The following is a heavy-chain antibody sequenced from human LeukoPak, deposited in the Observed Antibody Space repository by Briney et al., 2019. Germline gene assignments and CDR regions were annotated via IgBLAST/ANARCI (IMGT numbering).Heavy chain of an antibody. V-gene: IGHV1-69*13. CDR1: GGTFSSYA. CDR2: IIPIFGTA. D-gene: IGHD2/OR15-2a*01. CDR3: ARALSPGLGPYYFDY. Sequence: VASVKVSCKASGGTFSSYAISWVRQDPGQGLEWMGGIIPIFGTANYAQKFQGRVTITADESTSTAYMELSSLRSEDTAVYYCARALSPGLGPYYFDYWGQGTLVTVSS. J-gene: IGHJ4*02.